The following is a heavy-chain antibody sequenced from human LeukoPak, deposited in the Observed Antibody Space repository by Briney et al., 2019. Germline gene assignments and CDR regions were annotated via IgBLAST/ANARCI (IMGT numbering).Heavy chain of an antibody. CDR1: GFSLSTSGVG. J-gene: IGHJ3*02. D-gene: IGHD7-27*01. Sequence: SGPTLVKPTQTLTLTCTFSGFSLSTSGVGVGWIRQPPGKALEWLALIYEDDGKRYSPSLKSRLTITKDTSKNQVVLTMTNMDPVDTATYYCAHRQNWGEAFDIWGQGTMVTVSS. V-gene: IGHV2-5*02. CDR2: IYEDDGK. CDR3: AHRQNWGEAFDI.